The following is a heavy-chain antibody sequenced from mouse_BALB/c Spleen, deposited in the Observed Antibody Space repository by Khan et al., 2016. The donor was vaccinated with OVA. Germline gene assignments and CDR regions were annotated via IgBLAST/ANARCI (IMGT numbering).Heavy chain of an antibody. J-gene: IGHJ2*01. V-gene: IGHV1S137*01. D-gene: IGHD2-3*01. Sequence: QVQLQQSGPELVRPGVSVKLSCKGSGYTFTDYAMHWVKQRHAKSLEWIGLISTYSGNTNYKQKFKGKATMTVDKSSSTAYMELARLTSEDSAIYYCTRPAYDGYYDYWGQGTTLTVSS. CDR2: ISTYSGNT. CDR3: TRPAYDGYYDY. CDR1: GYTFTDYA.